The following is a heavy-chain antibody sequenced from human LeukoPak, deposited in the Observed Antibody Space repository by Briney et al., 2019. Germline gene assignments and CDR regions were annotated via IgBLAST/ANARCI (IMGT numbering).Heavy chain of an antibody. CDR2: VFYSGST. J-gene: IGHJ5*02. CDR1: GGSISSYY. V-gene: IGHV4-59*08. CDR3: ARGDYGWNWFDP. D-gene: IGHD4-17*01. Sequence: SETLSLTCTVSGGSISSYYRSWIRQPPGKGLEWIGFVFYSGSTNYKPSLKSRVTISVDTSKNQYSLKLRSVTAADTAVYYCARGDYGWNWFDPWGQGTLVTVSS.